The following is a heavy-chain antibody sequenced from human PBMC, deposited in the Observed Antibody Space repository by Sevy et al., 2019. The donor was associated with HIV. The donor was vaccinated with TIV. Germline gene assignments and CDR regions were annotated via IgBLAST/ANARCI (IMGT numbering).Heavy chain of an antibody. J-gene: IGHJ4*02. CDR3: AGPTLTYSSGWTYYDY. Sequence: SETLSLTCSVSGASISSSGYYWGWIRQPPGKGLEWIASIRYSGSTFYNPSLRSRVTISADKSKNQVSLKLKSVTAADTATYYCAGPTLTYSSGWTYYDYWGQGTVVTVSS. V-gene: IGHV4-39*01. D-gene: IGHD6-19*01. CDR1: GASISSSGYY. CDR2: IRYSGST.